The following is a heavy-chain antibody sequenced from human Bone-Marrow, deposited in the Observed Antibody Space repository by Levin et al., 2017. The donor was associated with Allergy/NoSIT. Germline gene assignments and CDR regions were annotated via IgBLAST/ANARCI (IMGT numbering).Heavy chain of an antibody. Sequence: GESLKISCEVSDFPFSNAWMNWVRQAPGKGLEWVGRIKSKTDGGTTNYAAPVKDRFTISRDDSKNTLYLQMNSLKTEDTAMYYCNLLVPAAMGLLDFFDYWGQGTLVTVSS. CDR1: DFPFSNAW. D-gene: IGHD2-2*01. J-gene: IGHJ4*02. V-gene: IGHV3-15*07. CDR3: NLLVPAAMGLLDFFDY. CDR2: IKSKTDGGTT.